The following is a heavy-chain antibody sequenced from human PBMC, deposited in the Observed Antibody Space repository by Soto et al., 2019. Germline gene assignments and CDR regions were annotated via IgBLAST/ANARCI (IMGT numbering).Heavy chain of an antibody. V-gene: IGHV1-18*01. CDR3: ARDTHDYGDSSWYYGMDV. J-gene: IGHJ6*02. Sequence: QVQLVQSGAEVKKPGASVKVSCKASGYTFTSYGISWVRQAPGQGLEWMGWISAYNGNTNYAQKLQGRVTMTTDPSTSTAYMELSSLRSDDTAVYYCARDTHDYGDSSWYYGMDVWGQGTTVTVSS. CDR2: ISAYNGNT. D-gene: IGHD4-17*01. CDR1: GYTFTSYG.